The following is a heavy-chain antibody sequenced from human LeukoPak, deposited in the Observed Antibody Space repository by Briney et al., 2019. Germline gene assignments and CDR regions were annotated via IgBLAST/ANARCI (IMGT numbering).Heavy chain of an antibody. CDR1: GFTFSSYA. Sequence: PGGSLRLSCAASGFTFSSYAMSWVRQAPGKGLEWVSAIGGSGGSTYYADSVKGRFTISRDNSKNTLYLQMNSLRAEDTAVYYCAKGTTYYYDSSGSEGFDYWGQGTLVTVSS. CDR3: AKGTTYYYDSSGSEGFDY. D-gene: IGHD3-22*01. J-gene: IGHJ4*02. V-gene: IGHV3-23*01. CDR2: IGGSGGST.